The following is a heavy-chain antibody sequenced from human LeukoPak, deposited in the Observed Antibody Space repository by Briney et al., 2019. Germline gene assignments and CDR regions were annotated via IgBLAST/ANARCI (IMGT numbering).Heavy chain of an antibody. J-gene: IGHJ3*02. Sequence: ASVKVSCKASGYTFTGYYMHWVRQAPGQGLEWMGWINPNGGGTNYAQKFQGRVTMTRDTSISTAYMELSRLRSDDTAVYYCASLPPGYCSSTSCDRAFDIWGQGTMVTVSS. CDR2: INPNGGGT. V-gene: IGHV1-2*02. CDR1: GYTFTGYY. CDR3: ASLPPGYCSSTSCDRAFDI. D-gene: IGHD2-2*01.